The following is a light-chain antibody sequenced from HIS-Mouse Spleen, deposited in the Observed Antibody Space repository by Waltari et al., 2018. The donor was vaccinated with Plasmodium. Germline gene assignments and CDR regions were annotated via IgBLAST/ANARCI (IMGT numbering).Light chain of an antibody. J-gene: IGKJ4*01. V-gene: IGKV1-8*01. Sequence: AIRMTQSPSSFSASTGDRVTITCRASQGISRYLAWYQQKPGKAPKLLIYAASTLQSGVPSRFSGSGSGTDFTLTISCLQSEDFATYYCQQYYSYLLTFGGDQGGDQT. CDR2: AAS. CDR1: QGISRY. CDR3: QQYYSYLLT.